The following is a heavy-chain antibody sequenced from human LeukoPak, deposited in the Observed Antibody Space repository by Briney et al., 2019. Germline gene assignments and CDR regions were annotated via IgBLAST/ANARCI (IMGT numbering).Heavy chain of an antibody. CDR1: GFTFSSYS. CDR3: ARGPKSVTAIPPY. Sequence: GGSLRLSCAASGFTFSSYSMDWVRQAPGKGLEWVSSISSSSSYIYYADSVKGRFTISRDNAKNSLYLQMNSLRAEDTAVYYCARGPKSVTAIPPYWGQGTLVTVSS. D-gene: IGHD2-21*02. CDR2: ISSSSSYI. J-gene: IGHJ4*02. V-gene: IGHV3-21*01.